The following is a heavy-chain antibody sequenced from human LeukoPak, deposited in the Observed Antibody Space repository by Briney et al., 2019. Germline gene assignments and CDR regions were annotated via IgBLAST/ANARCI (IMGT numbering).Heavy chain of an antibody. CDR1: GGSISSGGYY. CDR2: IYYSGST. Sequence: SQTLSLTCTVSGGSISSGGYYWSWIRQHPGKGLEWIGYIYYSGSTYYNPSLKSRVTISVDTSKNQFSPKLSSVTAADTAVYYCARVGVNDSSGYHIVYFDYWGQGTLVTVSS. D-gene: IGHD3-22*01. V-gene: IGHV4-31*03. CDR3: ARVGVNDSSGYHIVYFDY. J-gene: IGHJ4*02.